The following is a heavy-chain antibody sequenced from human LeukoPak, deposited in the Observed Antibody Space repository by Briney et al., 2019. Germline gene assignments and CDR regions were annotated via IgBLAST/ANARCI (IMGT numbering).Heavy chain of an antibody. Sequence: GGSLRLSCAASGCTFDDYAMHWVRQAPGKGREWVSLISGDGCSTYYADSVKGRFTISRDNSKNSLYLQMNSLRTEDTALYYCAKDMTHGSTPAFDYWGQGTLVTVSS. CDR3: AKDMTHGSTPAFDY. D-gene: IGHD2-2*03. V-gene: IGHV3-43*02. J-gene: IGHJ4*02. CDR2: ISGDGCST. CDR1: GCTFDDYA.